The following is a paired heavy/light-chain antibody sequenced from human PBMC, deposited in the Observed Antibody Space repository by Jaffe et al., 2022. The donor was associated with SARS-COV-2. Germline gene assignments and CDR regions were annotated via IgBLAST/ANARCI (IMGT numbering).Heavy chain of an antibody. J-gene: IGHJ4*02. CDR2: ISHDGNRK. Sequence: QVQLVESGGGVVQPGRSLRLSCAASGFTFSNFGMNWVRQAPGKGLEWVAFISHDGNRKLYADSVKGRFSISRDNSKNTLSLEVIGLSPEDTALFYCGRDRGAYYIDYWGQGTLVTVSS. V-gene: IGHV3-30*03. CDR3: GRDRGAYYIDY. CDR1: GFTFSNFG. D-gene: IGHD3-3*01.
Light chain of an antibody. Sequence: QAALTQPASVSGSPGESITISCTGTSSDVGGYNYVAWFQHHPGKVPKLMIYDVSNRPSGVSNRFSGSKSGNTASLTISGLQTEDEADYYCTSFTGSPARVFGTGTKVTVL. V-gene: IGLV2-14*03. CDR1: SSDVGGYNY. CDR3: TSFTGSPARV. J-gene: IGLJ1*01. CDR2: DVS.